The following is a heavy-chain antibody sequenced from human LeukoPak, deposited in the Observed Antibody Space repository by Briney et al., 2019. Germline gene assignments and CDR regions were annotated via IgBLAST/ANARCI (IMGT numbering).Heavy chain of an antibody. CDR1: GFTVSSNY. D-gene: IGHD3-3*01. Sequence: GSLRLSCAASGFTVSSNYMSWVRQAPGKGLEWVSVIYSGGSTDYADSVKGRFTISRDISNNTLSLQMSSLRAEDTAVYFCAGGTNFWSGYSFDSWGQGTLVTVSS. CDR3: AGGTNFWSGYSFDS. V-gene: IGHV3-53*01. J-gene: IGHJ4*02. CDR2: IYSGGST.